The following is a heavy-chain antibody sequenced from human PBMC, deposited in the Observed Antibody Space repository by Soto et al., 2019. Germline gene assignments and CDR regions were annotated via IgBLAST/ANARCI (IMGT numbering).Heavy chain of an antibody. CDR2: IYNSENT. Sequence: QVQLQESGPGLVKPSQTLSLTCTVSGGSISRGGYSWSWIRQHPGKGLEWIGYIYNSENTYYNPALKGRVNITLDTSKNQYSLKLSSVTAADTAVYYCSRARSGYPDYWGQGTLVTAPS. CDR1: GGSISRGGYS. J-gene: IGHJ4*02. CDR3: SRARSGYPDY. D-gene: IGHD3-3*01. V-gene: IGHV4-31*03.